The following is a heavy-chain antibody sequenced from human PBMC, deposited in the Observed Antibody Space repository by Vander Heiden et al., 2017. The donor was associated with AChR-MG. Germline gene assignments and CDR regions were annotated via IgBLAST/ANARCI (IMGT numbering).Heavy chain of an antibody. CDR1: GFTVSSNY. CDR2: IYSGGST. Sequence: EVQLVETGGGLIQPGGSLRRSCAASGFTVSSNYMSWVRQAPGKGLEWVSVIYSGGSTYYADSVKGRFTISRDNSKNTLYLQMKSLRAEDTAVYYCARGRGKSYYFDYWGQGTLVTVSS. J-gene: IGHJ4*02. CDR3: ARGRGKSYYFDY. V-gene: IGHV3-53*02.